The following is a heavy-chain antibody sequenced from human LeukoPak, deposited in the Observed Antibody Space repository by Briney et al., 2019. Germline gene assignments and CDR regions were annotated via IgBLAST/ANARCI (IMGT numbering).Heavy chain of an antibody. CDR1: RFTVCSNC. J-gene: IGHJ4*02. CDR3: ARDLFRSERSGLNDY. Sequence: ARGCLRLSPAVSRFTVCSNCMSWVRQAPREGLEWVLVIYRGGSTYYAASAMGRVTTSRDNSKNIVYLQLNDLGAEDRAVYHCARDLFRSERSGLNDYWGQGTLVTVSS. D-gene: IGHD3-16*01. CDR2: IYRGGST. V-gene: IGHV3-53*01.